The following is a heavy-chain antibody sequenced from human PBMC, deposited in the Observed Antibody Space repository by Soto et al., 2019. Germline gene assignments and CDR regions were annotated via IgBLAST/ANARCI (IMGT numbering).Heavy chain of an antibody. CDR3: AREGRIAAAGRLDY. D-gene: IGHD6-13*01. V-gene: IGHV4-31*03. J-gene: IGHJ4*02. CDR1: GGSISSGDYY. CDR2: IYYSVST. Sequence: SETLSLTCTVSGGSISSGDYYWSWIRQVPGKGLEWIGYIYYSVSTYYNPSLKSRVAMSVDTSKNQFSLKMRSVTAEDTAIYYCAREGRIAAAGRLDYWGQGTLVTVSS.